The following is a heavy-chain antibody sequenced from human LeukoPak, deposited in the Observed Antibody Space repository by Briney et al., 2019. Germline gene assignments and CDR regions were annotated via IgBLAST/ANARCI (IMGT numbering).Heavy chain of an antibody. CDR2: FYYSGST. J-gene: IGHJ4*02. D-gene: IGHD3-22*01. Sequence: SETLSLTCTVSGGSISSSNSYWCWMRQPPGKGLEWIGTFYYSGSTYHNPSLKSRVTISADTSKNQFSLKMSSMTAADAAVYYCAREGRDSYDSSGYSPDYWGQGALVTVSS. CDR1: GGSISSSNSY. V-gene: IGHV4-39*07. CDR3: AREGRDSYDSSGYSPDY.